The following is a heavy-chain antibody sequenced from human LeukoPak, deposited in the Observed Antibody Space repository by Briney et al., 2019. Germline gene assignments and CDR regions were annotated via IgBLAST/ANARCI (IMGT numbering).Heavy chain of an antibody. V-gene: IGHV3-23*01. J-gene: IGHJ4*02. CDR2: ISDSSGNT. Sequence: QPGGSLRLSCAASGFTFSSYAMSWVRQAPGKGLEWVSAISDSSGNTNYADSVRGRFTISRDNSKNTLYLQMNSLRAEDTAVYYCAKVYSAWYSDYWGQGTLVTVSS. CDR1: GFTFSSYA. D-gene: IGHD6-19*01. CDR3: AKVYSAWYSDY.